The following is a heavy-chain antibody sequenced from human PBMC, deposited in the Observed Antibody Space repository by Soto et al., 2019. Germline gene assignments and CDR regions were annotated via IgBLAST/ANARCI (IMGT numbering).Heavy chain of an antibody. J-gene: IGHJ4*02. CDR1: GGSISNYY. D-gene: IGHD3-10*01. CDR3: ARMTYYNVLDY. V-gene: IGHV4-59*08. Sequence: PSETLSLTCTVSGGSISNYYWSWIRQPPGKGLEWIGYIYYSGSTNHNPSLKSRVTLSVDTSKNQFSLKLSSATAADTAIYYCARMTYYNVLDYWGQGTLVTVSS. CDR2: IYYSGST.